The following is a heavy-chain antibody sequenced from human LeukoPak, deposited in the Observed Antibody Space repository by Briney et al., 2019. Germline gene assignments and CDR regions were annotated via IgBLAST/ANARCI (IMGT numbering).Heavy chain of an antibody. J-gene: IGHJ4*02. CDR3: ARGVYDYVWGSYRYTVPYFDY. CDR1: GGSFSGYY. CDR2: INHSGST. V-gene: IGHV4-34*01. D-gene: IGHD3-16*02. Sequence: SETLSLTCAVYGGSFSGYYWSWTRQPPGKGLEWIGEINHSGSTNYNPSLKSRVTISVDTSKNQFSLKLSSVTAADTAVYYCARGVYDYVWGSYRYTVPYFDYWGQGTLVTVSS.